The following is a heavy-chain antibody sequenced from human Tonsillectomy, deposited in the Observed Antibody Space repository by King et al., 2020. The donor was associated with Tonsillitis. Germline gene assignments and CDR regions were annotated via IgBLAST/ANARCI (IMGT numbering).Heavy chain of an antibody. Sequence: VQLQESGPGLVKPSETLSLTCTVSSGSISSYYWSWLRQPPGKGLEWIGHFHYSGSTKYNPSLKSRVTISVDTSKNQFSLKLSSVSAADTAVYYCARGRNWNDVYNAFDIWGQGTMVTVSS. CDR3: ARGRNWNDVYNAFDI. V-gene: IGHV4-59*01. CDR1: SGSISSYY. CDR2: FHYSGST. J-gene: IGHJ3*02. D-gene: IGHD1-20*01.